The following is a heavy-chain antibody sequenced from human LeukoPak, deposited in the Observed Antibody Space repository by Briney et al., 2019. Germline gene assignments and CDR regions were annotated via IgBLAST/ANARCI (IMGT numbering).Heavy chain of an antibody. CDR1: GFTFSSYA. CDR3: AKRFIAAREYYFDY. V-gene: IGHV3-23*03. J-gene: IGHJ4*02. Sequence: PGGSLRLSCAASGFTFSSYAMSWVRQAPGKGLEWVSVIYSGGSTYYVDSVKGRFTISRGNSKNTLYLQMNSLRAEDTAVYYCAKRFIAAREYYFDYWGQGTLVTVSS. D-gene: IGHD6-6*01. CDR2: IYSGGST.